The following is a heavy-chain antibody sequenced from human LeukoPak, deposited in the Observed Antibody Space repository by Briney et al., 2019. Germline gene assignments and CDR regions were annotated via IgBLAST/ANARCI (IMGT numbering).Heavy chain of an antibody. D-gene: IGHD3-9*01. V-gene: IGHV1-2*02. CDR3: ARNFDMKGFDP. CDR2: INSDSGFT. J-gene: IGHJ5*02. Sequence: ASVKDSCKASGYTFTGYHLNWVGPAPCQGLEWMGWINSDSGFTKYAQKFQGRVTMSRDTYITTVYMDLTRLTSDDTAVYYCARNFDMKGFDPWGQGTLVTVSS. CDR1: GYTFTGYH.